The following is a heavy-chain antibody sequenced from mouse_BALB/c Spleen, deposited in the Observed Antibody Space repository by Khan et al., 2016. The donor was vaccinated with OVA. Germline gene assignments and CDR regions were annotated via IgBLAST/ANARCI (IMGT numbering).Heavy chain of an antibody. D-gene: IGHD1-1*01. V-gene: IGHV1S81*02. CDR2: TNPTNGRT. Sequence: QVQLQQSGAELVKAGASVKMSCKASGYTFTSYWMHWVKQRLGQGLEWFAETNPTNGRTYYHEKFKSKATLTVDKSSSTAYMLLSGPTFEDSAVYYWARIKKIVATYFDYWGQGTTLTVSS. CDR1: GYTFTSYW. CDR3: ARIKKIVATYFDY. J-gene: IGHJ2*01.